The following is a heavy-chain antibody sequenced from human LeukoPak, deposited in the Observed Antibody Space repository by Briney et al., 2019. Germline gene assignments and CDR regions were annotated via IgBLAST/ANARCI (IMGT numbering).Heavy chain of an antibody. CDR2: INPSGGST. CDR1: GYTFINYY. J-gene: IGHJ6*02. V-gene: IGHV1-46*01. D-gene: IGHD4-17*01. CDR3: ARVYGPGYGMDV. Sequence: GASVKVSCKASGYTFINYYMHWVRQAPGRELEWMGIINPSGGSTVYAQKFQGRVTMTRDTSTSTVYMELSSLRSEDTAVYYCARVYGPGYGMDVWGQGTTVTVSS.